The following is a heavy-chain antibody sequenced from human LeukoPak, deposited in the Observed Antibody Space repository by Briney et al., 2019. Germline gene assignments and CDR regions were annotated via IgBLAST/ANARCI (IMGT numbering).Heavy chain of an antibody. Sequence: GGSLRLSCARSGFTFKDYGMTWVRQAPGKGLEWVSGINWNVGSIAYADSVKGRFITSRDNAKNSLYLQMNSLRAEDTALYYCASHTSATDYWGQGTLVTVSS. D-gene: IGHD6-19*01. V-gene: IGHV3-20*04. CDR2: INWNVGSI. CDR1: GFTFKDYG. CDR3: ASHTSATDY. J-gene: IGHJ4*02.